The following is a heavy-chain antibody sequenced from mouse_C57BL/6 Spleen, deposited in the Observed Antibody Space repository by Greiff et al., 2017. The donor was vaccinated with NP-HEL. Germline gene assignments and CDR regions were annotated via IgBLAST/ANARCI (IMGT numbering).Heavy chain of an antibody. V-gene: IGHV1-82*01. J-gene: IGHJ1*03. Sequence: QVQLQQSGPELVKPGASVKISCKASGYAFSSSWMNWVKQRPGKGLEWIGRIYPGDGDTNYNGKFKGKATLTADKSSSTAYMQLSSLTSEDSAVYFCARDHGYDGDWYFDVWGTGTTVTVSS. D-gene: IGHD2-2*01. CDR3: ARDHGYDGDWYFDV. CDR2: IYPGDGDT. CDR1: GYAFSSSW.